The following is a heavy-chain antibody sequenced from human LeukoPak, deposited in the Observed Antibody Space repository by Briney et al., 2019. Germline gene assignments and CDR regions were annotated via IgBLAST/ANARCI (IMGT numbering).Heavy chain of an antibody. Sequence: PSETLSLTCSVSSGSMADSCWSWFRQAPGKGFEGLGFIYPSGRIEYSPSLRSRVTFSVGTSRMEATVRLSSVTASDTAVYYCTREGYDRSGYFLDFWGQGTLVTVSS. D-gene: IGHD3-22*01. V-gene: IGHV4-59*12. CDR3: TREGYDRSGYFLDF. CDR1: SGSMADSC. J-gene: IGHJ4*02. CDR2: IYPSGRI.